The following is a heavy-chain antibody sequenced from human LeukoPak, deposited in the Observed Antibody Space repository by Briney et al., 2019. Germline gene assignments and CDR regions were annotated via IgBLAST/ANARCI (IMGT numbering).Heavy chain of an antibody. J-gene: IGHJ3*02. Sequence: GVSLRLSCAASGFTFSSYNINWVRQAPGKGLEWVSSISSSSSYIYYADSVKGRFTISRDNAKNSLYLQMNSLRAEDTAVYYCARDLQRYYFGTSGYYFGAFDIWGQGTMVTVSS. CDR3: ARDLQRYYFGTSGYYFGAFDI. V-gene: IGHV3-21*01. CDR1: GFTFSSYN. D-gene: IGHD3-22*01. CDR2: ISSSSSYI.